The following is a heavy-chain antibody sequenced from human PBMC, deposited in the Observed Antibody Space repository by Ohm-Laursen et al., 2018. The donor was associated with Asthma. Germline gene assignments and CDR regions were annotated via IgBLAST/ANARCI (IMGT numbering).Heavy chain of an antibody. V-gene: IGHV3-30-3*01. Sequence: SLRLSCAASGFTFSSYAMHWVRQAPGKGLEWVAVISYDGSNKYYADSVKGRFTISRDNSKNTLCLQMNSLRAEDTAVYYCARGYCSSTSCYSPKDNWFDPWGQGTLVTVSS. D-gene: IGHD2-2*01. CDR2: ISYDGSNK. CDR3: ARGYCSSTSCYSPKDNWFDP. J-gene: IGHJ5*02. CDR1: GFTFSSYA.